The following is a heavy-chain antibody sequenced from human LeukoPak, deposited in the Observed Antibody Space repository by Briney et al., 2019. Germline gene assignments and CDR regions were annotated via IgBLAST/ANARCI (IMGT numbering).Heavy chain of an antibody. D-gene: IGHD6-19*01. CDR3: ARLPYSSGWYVY. V-gene: IGHV4-59*01. CDR1: GGSINSYF. CDR2: IYYSGST. J-gene: IGHJ4*02. Sequence: SETLSLTCSVSGGSINSYFWSWIRQPPGMGLEWIGYIYYSGSTNYNPSLESRVTISVDTSKNQFSLKLSSVTASDTAVYYCARLPYSSGWYVYWGQGILVTVSS.